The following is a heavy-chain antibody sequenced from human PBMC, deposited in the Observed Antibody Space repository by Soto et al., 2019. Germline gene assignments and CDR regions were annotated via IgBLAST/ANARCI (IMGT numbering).Heavy chain of an antibody. J-gene: IGHJ1*01. Sequence: SLRLSCAASGFTVSKNYMRWVREAPRKGLEWVSLIYSGGTTHYADSVKGRFTISRDNAKNTLYLQMNSLRAEDTGVYYCARGPPGTVASGAGVWGQGTLVTVSS. D-gene: IGHD6-13*01. V-gene: IGHV3-66*01. CDR2: IYSGGTT. CDR3: ARGPPGTVASGAGV. CDR1: GFTVSKNY.